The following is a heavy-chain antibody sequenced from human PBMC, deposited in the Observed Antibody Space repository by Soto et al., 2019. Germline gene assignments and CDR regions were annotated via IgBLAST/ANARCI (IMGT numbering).Heavy chain of an antibody. CDR2: INPNSGGT. Sequence: ASVKVSCKASGYTFTGHYMHWVRQAPGQGLEWMGWINPNSGGTNYAQKFQGWVTMTRDTSISTAYMELSRLRSDDTAVYYCARGFTSSGWPIYYYYGMDVWGQGTTVTVSS. D-gene: IGHD6-19*01. CDR3: ARGFTSSGWPIYYYYGMDV. V-gene: IGHV1-2*04. CDR1: GYTFTGHY. J-gene: IGHJ6*02.